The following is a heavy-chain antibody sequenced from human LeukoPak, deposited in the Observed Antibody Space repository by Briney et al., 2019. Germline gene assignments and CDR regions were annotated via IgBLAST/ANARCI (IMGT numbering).Heavy chain of an antibody. V-gene: IGHV4-39*01. CDR3: ARALSVTMIVVAPGYFDY. D-gene: IGHD3-22*01. CDR1: GGSISSSSYY. J-gene: IGHJ4*02. CDR2: IYYSGST. Sequence: PSETLSLTCTVSGGSISSSSYYWGWIRQPPGKGLGWIGSIYYSGSTYYNPSLKSRVTISVDTSKNQFSLKLSSVTAADTAVYYCARALSVTMIVVAPGYFDYWGQGTLVTVSS.